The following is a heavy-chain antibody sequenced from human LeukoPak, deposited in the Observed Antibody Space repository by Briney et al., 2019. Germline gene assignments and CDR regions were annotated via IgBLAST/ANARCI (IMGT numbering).Heavy chain of an antibody. Sequence: AVTVSCKASGCTFTQYYMQWVGQAPGQGREGMGWINPNSGGTNYAQKFQGRVTMTRDTSISTAYMELSRLRSDDTAVYYCARDRSPTGFDYWGQGTPVTVSS. V-gene: IGHV1-2*02. J-gene: IGHJ4*02. CDR1: GCTFTQYY. D-gene: IGHD7-27*01. CDR2: INPNSGGT. CDR3: ARDRSPTGFDY.